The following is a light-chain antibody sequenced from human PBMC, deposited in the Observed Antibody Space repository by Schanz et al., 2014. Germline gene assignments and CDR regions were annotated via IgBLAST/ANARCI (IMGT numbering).Light chain of an antibody. J-gene: IGKJ1*01. Sequence: EIVMTQSPGTLSLSPGERATLSCRASQSVSSNLAWYQQKPGQAPRLLIYGASTRATGIPARFSASGSGTDFPLTISSLQSEDFAFYFCQHYHTWPPPFGQGTKVEI. CDR1: QSVSSN. CDR2: GAS. CDR3: QHYHTWPPP. V-gene: IGKV3-15*01.